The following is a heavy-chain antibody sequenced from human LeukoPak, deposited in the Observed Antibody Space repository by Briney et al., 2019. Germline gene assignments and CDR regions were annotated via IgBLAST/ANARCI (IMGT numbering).Heavy chain of an antibody. J-gene: IGHJ4*02. D-gene: IGHD3-22*01. CDR2: IYHSGST. Sequence: SETLSLTCTVSGGSISSGGYYWSWIRQPPGKGLEWIGYIYHSGSTYYNPSLKSRVTISVDTSKNQFSLKLSSVTAADTAVYYCARVDSYYDSSGYYQNDYWGQGTLVTVSS. CDR1: GGSISSGGYY. V-gene: IGHV4-30-2*01. CDR3: ARVDSYYDSSGYYQNDY.